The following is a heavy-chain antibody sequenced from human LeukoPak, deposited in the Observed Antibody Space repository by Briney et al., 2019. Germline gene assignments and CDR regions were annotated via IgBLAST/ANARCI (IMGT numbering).Heavy chain of an antibody. Sequence: ASVKVSCKASGYTFTSYDINWVRQATGQGLEWMGWMNPNSGNTGYAQKFQGRVTMTRNTSISTAYMELSSLRSEDTAVYYCARGYSERVIAAPGTSDYWGQGTLVTVSS. CDR2: MNPNSGNT. J-gene: IGHJ4*02. CDR3: ARGYSERVIAAPGTSDY. V-gene: IGHV1-8*01. CDR1: GYTFTSYD. D-gene: IGHD6-13*01.